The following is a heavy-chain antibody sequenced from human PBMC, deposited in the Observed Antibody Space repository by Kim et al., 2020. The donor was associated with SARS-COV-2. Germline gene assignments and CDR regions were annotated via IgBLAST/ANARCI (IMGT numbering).Heavy chain of an antibody. CDR1: GGSISSSSYY. CDR2: IYYSGST. D-gene: IGHD4-4*01. V-gene: IGHV4-39*02. J-gene: IGHJ6*02. Sequence: SETLSLTCTVSGGSISSSSYYWGWIRQPPGKGLEWIGSIYYSGSTYYNPSLKSRVTISVDTSKNQFSLKLSSVTAADTAVYYCARESTTVLYYYYGMDVWGQGTTVTVSS. CDR3: ARESTTVLYYYYGMDV.